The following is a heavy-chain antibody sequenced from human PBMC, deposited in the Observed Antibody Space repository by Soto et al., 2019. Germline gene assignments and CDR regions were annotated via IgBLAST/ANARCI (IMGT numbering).Heavy chain of an antibody. V-gene: IGHV4-31*03. CDR1: SGSISSGGDY. CDR2: TYYSWST. D-gene: IGHD3-3*01. J-gene: IGHJ6*02. CDR3: ARAGVRDYYYYGMDV. Sequence: QVQLQESGPGMVKPSQTLSLTCTVSSGSISSGGDYGRWIRQHTGKGLEWIGDTYYSWSTYYNPSLKSRVTISVDTSQIQFSLKLSSVTAADTAVYYCARAGVRDYYYYGMDVWGQGTTVTVSS.